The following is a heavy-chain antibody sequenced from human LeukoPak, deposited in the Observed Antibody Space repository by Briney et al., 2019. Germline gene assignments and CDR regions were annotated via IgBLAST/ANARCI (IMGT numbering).Heavy chain of an antibody. CDR3: ARDDPTPGGMDV. CDR2: IWYDGSNK. V-gene: IGHV3-33*01. CDR1: GFTFSSYG. D-gene: IGHD3-10*01. J-gene: IGHJ6*02. Sequence: PGRSLRLSCAASGFTFSSYGMHWVRQAPGKGLEWVAVIWYDGSNKYYADSVKGRFTIPRDNSKNTLYLQMNSLRAEDTAVYYCARDDPTPGGMDVWGQGTTVTVSS.